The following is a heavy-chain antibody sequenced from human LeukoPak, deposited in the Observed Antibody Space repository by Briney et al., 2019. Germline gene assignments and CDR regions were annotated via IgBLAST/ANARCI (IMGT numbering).Heavy chain of an antibody. CDR1: GGSFSGYY. D-gene: IGHD3-22*01. CDR2: INHSGST. J-gene: IGHJ4*02. CDR3: ARVYDSSGYDYYFDY. Sequence: PSETLSLTCAVYGGSFSGYYWSWIRQPPGKGLEWIGEINHSGSTNYNPSLKSRVTISVDTSKNQFSLRLSSVTAADTAVYYCARVYDSSGYDYYFDYWGQGTLVTVSS. V-gene: IGHV4-34*01.